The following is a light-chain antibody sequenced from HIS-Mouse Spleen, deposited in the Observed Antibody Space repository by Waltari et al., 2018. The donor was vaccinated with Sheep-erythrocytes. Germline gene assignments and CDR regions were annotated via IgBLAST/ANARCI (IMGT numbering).Light chain of an antibody. J-gene: IGLJ1*01. CDR1: ALPKKY. CDR3: YSTDSSGNHRV. Sequence: SYELTQPPSVSVSPGQTARITCSGAALPKKYAYWYQQKSGQAPVLVLYEDSKRPSGIPERFSGSSSGTMATLTISGAQVEDEADYYCYSTDSSGNHRVFGTGTKVTVL. CDR2: EDS. V-gene: IGLV3-10*01.